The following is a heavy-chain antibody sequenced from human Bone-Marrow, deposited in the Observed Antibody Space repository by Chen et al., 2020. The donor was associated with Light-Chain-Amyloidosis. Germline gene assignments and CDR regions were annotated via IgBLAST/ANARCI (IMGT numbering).Heavy chain of an antibody. CDR1: GFTFSSYG. Sequence: QVQLVESGGGVVQPGGSLRLSCAASGFTFSSYGMHWVRQAPGKGLEWVAFIRYDGSNKYYADSVKGRFTISRDNAKNSLYLEMNSLRAEDTALYYCVRGTVTTRYFDYWGQGILVTVSS. J-gene: IGHJ4*02. D-gene: IGHD4-17*01. CDR2: IRYDGSNK. V-gene: IGHV3-30*02. CDR3: VRGTVTTRYFDY.